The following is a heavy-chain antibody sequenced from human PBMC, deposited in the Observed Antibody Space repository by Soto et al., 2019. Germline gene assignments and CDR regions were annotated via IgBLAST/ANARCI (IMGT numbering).Heavy chain of an antibody. J-gene: IGHJ6*02. Sequence: PSETLSLTCAVYGEYFSGYYWSWIRQPPGKGLEWIGEINHSGSTNYNPSLKSRVTISVDTSKNQFSLKLSSVTAADTAVYYCARHNSQWFGELWYYFYYGMDAWGQGTTVTVSS. CDR2: INHSGST. CDR3: ARHNSQWFGELWYYFYYGMDA. D-gene: IGHD3-10*01. V-gene: IGHV4-34*01. CDR1: GEYFSGYY.